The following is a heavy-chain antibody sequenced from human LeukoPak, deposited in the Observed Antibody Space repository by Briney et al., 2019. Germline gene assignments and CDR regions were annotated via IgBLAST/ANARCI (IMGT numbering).Heavy chain of an antibody. CDR2: TYYRSKWYN. Sequence: PSQTLSLTSVVSGDSVSSKNGAWNWIRQSPSRGLEWLGRTYYRSKWYNDYAESMEGRMSISQDTSKNQYSLHLNSVTPDDTAVYYCARDFGTTGWHTFDYWGQGTLVTVSS. V-gene: IGHV6-1*01. J-gene: IGHJ4*02. CDR1: GDSVSSKNGA. CDR3: ARDFGTTGWHTFDY. D-gene: IGHD6-19*01.